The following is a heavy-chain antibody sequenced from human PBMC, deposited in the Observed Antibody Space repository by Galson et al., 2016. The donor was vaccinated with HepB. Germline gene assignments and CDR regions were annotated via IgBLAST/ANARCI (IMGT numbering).Heavy chain of an antibody. V-gene: IGHV5-10-1*01. Sequence: QSGAEVKKPGESLRISCKAAGYSFTNYWISWVRQIPDKGLEWVGRMDISDSYVSYNPSFQGHVTISADKSISTAYLQWSSLKASDSGIYYCARPLGSGNSEGAFDIWGQGTMVTVSS. D-gene: IGHD4-23*01. CDR3: ARPLGSGNSEGAFDI. CDR2: MDISDSYV. J-gene: IGHJ3*02. CDR1: GYSFTNYW.